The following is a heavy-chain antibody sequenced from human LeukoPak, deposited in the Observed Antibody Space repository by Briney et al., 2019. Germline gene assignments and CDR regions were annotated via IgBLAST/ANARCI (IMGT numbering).Heavy chain of an antibody. D-gene: IGHD2-2*01. CDR1: GGSISSSSYY. CDR2: INHSGST. J-gene: IGHJ4*02. Sequence: SETLSLTCTVSGGSISSSSYYWSWIRQPPGKGLEWIGEINHSGSTNYNPSLKSRVTISVDTSKNQFSLKLSSVTAADTAVYYCARSSADIVVVPAAPYYFDYWGQGTLVTVSS. CDR3: ARSSADIVVVPAAPYYFDY. V-gene: IGHV4-39*07.